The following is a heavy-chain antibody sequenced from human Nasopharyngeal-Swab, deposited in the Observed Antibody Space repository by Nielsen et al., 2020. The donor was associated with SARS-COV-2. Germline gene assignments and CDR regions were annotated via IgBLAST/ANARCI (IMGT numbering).Heavy chain of an antibody. Sequence: GESLKISCAASGFAFRTHSMHWVRQAPGRGLEWVSFISSTGNYIYYADSVKGRFTISRDNAKNTVYLQMNSLRDEDTAVYYCVRESTSWSRKNNFYYYFGLDFWGRGTTVIVSS. CDR1: GFAFRTHS. CDR2: ISSTGNYI. CDR3: VRESTSWSRKNNFYYYFGLDF. V-gene: IGHV3-21*01. J-gene: IGHJ6*02.